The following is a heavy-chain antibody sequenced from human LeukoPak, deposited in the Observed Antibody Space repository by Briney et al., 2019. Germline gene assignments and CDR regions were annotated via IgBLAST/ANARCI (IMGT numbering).Heavy chain of an antibody. Sequence: PGGSLRLSCAASGFTVSRDYMNWVRQAPGKGLEWVSSISSSSSHIYYADSVKGRFTISRDNAKNSLYLQMNSPRAEDTAVYYCARDFQWLGEQYGMDVWGQGTTVTVSS. CDR1: GFTVSRDY. D-gene: IGHD6-19*01. CDR2: ISSSSSHI. V-gene: IGHV3-21*01. J-gene: IGHJ6*02. CDR3: ARDFQWLGEQYGMDV.